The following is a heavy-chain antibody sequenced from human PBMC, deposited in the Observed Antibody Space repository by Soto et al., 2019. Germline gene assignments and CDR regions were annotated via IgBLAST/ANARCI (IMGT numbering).Heavy chain of an antibody. J-gene: IGHJ6*03. CDR3: ARGVGYCTNCVCYWTYYYYMVV. CDR1: GYTFTIYY. D-gene: IGHD2-8*01. CDR2: MNPNSGNT. Sequence: GASVKVSCKASGYTFTIYYINWVRQATGQGLEWMGWMNPNSGNTGYAQKFQGRVTMTRNTSISTAYMELSSLRSEDTAVYYCARGVGYCTNCVCYWTYYYYMVVWRKGPTVTV. V-gene: IGHV1-8*01.